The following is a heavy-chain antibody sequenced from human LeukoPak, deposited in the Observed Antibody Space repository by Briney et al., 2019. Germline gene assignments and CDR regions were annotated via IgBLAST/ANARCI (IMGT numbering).Heavy chain of an antibody. CDR3: ARGLSAREAVPDY. CDR1: VFTFSSYN. CDR2: ISSSSSYI. V-gene: IGHV3-21*01. D-gene: IGHD2/OR15-2a*01. Sequence: PGGSLRLSCTPCVFTFSSYNMICLPQAPGEGVEGVSSISSSSSYIYYADSVKGRFTITRDNAKNSLYLQMNSLRAEDTAVYYCARGLSAREAVPDYWGQGTLVTVSS. J-gene: IGHJ4*02.